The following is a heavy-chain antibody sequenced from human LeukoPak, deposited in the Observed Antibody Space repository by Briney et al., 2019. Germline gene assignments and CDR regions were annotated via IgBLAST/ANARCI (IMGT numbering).Heavy chain of an antibody. CDR1: AFTFSDYS. Sequence: GGSLRLSCAASAFTFSDYSMNWVRQAPGKRLEWMTYISGRSSTNYYADSVRGRFTISRDNAKNSMYLPLNSLRAEDTAVYYCARDRLTSGSYFFDYWGQGTLVTVSS. CDR2: ISGRSSTN. D-gene: IGHD1-26*01. CDR3: ARDRLTSGSYFFDY. J-gene: IGHJ4*02. V-gene: IGHV3-48*01.